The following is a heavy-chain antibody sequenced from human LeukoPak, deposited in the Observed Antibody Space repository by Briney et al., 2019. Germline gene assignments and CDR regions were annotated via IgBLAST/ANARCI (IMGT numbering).Heavy chain of an antibody. CDR2: FSYSGTT. J-gene: IGHJ4*02. D-gene: IGHD1-1*01. CDR3: ARGPLDKGGFDF. CDR1: GDSVRSDSHY. V-gene: IGHV4-39*07. Sequence: SETLSLTCTVSGDSVRSDSHYWAWIRQPPGKGLEWIGSFSYSGTTYLNPSLKSRITVSVDTFTDQFSLKLNSMTAADTAVYFSARGPLDKGGFDFWGQGTLVAVST.